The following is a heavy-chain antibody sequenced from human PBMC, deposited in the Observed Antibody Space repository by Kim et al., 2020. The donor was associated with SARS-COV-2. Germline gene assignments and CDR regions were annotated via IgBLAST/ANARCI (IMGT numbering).Heavy chain of an antibody. CDR3: AKSFSGSYFGYDY. CDR1: GFTFNTYG. J-gene: IGHJ4*02. V-gene: IGHV3-30*18. Sequence: GGSLRLSCAASGFTFNTYGMHWVRQAPGKGLEWVAVISFDGSKKYYADSVKGRFTISRDNSKNTLYLQMNSLRIEDTAVYYCAKSFSGSYFGYDYWGQGTLVTVSP. CDR2: ISFDGSKK. D-gene: IGHD1-26*01.